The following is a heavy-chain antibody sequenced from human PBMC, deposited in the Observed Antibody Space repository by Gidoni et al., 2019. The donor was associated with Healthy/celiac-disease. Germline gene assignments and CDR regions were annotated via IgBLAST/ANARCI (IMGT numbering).Heavy chain of an antibody. J-gene: IGHJ4*02. CDR3: ARDVKAYCSGGSCYSFGGY. V-gene: IGHV3-30-3*01. CDR2: ISYAGSTK. D-gene: IGHD2-15*01. CDR1: AFPFSSDA. Sequence: QVQLVETGGGLVQPGRSLRLPCAAPAFPFSSDAIHRVPHAAGKGLVWVAVISYAGSTKYNADSVKGRFTISRDTSKNSLYLLMNSLRAEDTAVYYCARDVKAYCSGGSCYSFGGYWGQGTLVTVSS.